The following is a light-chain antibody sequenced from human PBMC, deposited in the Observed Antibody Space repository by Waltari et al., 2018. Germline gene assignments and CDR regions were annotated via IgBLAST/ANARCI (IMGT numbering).Light chain of an antibody. J-gene: IGKJ2*01. V-gene: IGKV3-20*01. CDR1: QSVRRNS. Sequence: EIVLTQSPGTLSLSPGERATLSCRASQSVRRNSVAWYQQKHGQAPRLLIYGASARATGIPDRFGGSGAGTDFTLTISRLAPEDLAVYYCQQYGNSPGTFGQGTKLQIK. CDR2: GAS. CDR3: QQYGNSPGT.